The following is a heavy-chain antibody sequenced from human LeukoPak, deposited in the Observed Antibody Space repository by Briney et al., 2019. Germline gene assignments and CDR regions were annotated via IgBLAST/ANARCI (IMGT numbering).Heavy chain of an antibody. D-gene: IGHD3-16*01. CDR1: GGTFSSYA. CDR3: ASADSLGGNWLYPGRLAY. Sequence: GASVKVSCKASGGTFSSYAISWVRQAPGQGLEWMGGIIPIFGTANYAQKFQGRVTITADKSTSTAYMELSSLRSEDTAVYYCASADSLGGNWLYPGRLAYWGQGTLVTVSS. V-gene: IGHV1-69*06. J-gene: IGHJ4*02. CDR2: IIPIFGTA.